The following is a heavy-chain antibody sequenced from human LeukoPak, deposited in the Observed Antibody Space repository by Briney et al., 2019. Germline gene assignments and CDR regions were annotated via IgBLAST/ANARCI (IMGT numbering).Heavy chain of an antibody. CDR3: ARDSITMVRGVRKYYFDY. CDR2: ISSSSSTI. V-gene: IGHV3-48*01. CDR1: GFTFSSYS. D-gene: IGHD3-10*01. J-gene: IGHJ4*02. Sequence: GGSLRLSCAASGFTFSSYSMNWVRQAPGKGLEWVSHISSSSSTIYYADSVKGRFTISRDNAKNSLYLQMNSLRAEDTAVYYCARDSITMVRGVRKYYFDYWGQGTLVTVSS.